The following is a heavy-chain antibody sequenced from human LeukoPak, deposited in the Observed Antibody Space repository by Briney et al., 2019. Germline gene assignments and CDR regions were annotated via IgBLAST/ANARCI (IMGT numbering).Heavy chain of an antibody. CDR1: GFSLGTSGVG. D-gene: IGHD2-21*01. J-gene: IGHJ4*02. CDR2: IYWNDDK. V-gene: IGHV2-5*01. CDR3: AHRRGGGENY. Sequence: SGPTLVHPPQPLTLTCTFSGFSLGTSGVGVGWIRQPPGRALEWLALIYWNDDKRYSPSLKSRLTITKDTSKNQVVLTMTNMDPVDTATYYCAHRRGGGENYWGQGTLVTVSS.